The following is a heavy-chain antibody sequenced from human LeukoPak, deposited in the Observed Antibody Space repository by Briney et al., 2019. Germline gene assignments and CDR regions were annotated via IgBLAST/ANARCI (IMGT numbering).Heavy chain of an antibody. V-gene: IGHV1-69*01. D-gene: IGHD2-21*02. CDR2: IIPIFGTA. CDR1: GGTFSSYA. J-gene: IGHJ4*02. CDR3: ARDAAIYCGGDCYFVY. Sequence: ASVKVSCKASGGTFSSYAISWVRQAPGQGLEWMGGIIPIFGTANYAQKFQGRVTITADESTSTAYMELTSLRSEVTAMYYCARDAAIYCGGDCYFVYWGQGTLVTVSS.